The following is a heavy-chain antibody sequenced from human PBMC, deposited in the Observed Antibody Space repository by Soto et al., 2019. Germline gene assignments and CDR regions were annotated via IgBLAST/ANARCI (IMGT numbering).Heavy chain of an antibody. D-gene: IGHD3-22*01. V-gene: IGHV3-48*01. Sequence: GGSLRLSCAASGFTFSSYSMNWVRQAPGKGLEWVSYISSSSSTIYYADSVKGRFTISRDNSRDTLYLQMNSLRAEDTAVYYCAKPSNYDGSGYYLFDYWGQGTPVTVSS. CDR1: GFTFSSYS. J-gene: IGHJ4*02. CDR3: AKPSNYDGSGYYLFDY. CDR2: ISSSSSTI.